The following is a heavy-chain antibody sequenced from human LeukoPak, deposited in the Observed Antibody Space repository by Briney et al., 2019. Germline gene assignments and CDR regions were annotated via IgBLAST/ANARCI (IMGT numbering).Heavy chain of an antibody. CDR3: ARVGSYCSSTSCYEGRMDV. Sequence: PSETLSLTCTVSGASISSGSYYWSWIRQPAGKGLEWIGRIYTSGSTTYNPSLKSRVTISVDTSKNQFSLKLSSVTAADTAVYYCARVGSYCSSTSCYEGRMDVWGQGTTVTVSS. J-gene: IGHJ6*02. CDR2: IYTSGST. V-gene: IGHV4-61*02. D-gene: IGHD2-2*01. CDR1: GASISSGSYY.